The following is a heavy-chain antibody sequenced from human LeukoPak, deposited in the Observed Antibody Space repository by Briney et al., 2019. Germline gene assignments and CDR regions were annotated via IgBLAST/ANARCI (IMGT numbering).Heavy chain of an antibody. V-gene: IGHV3-23*01. CDR2: ISGSGGST. J-gene: IGHJ4*02. CDR3: AKPLGGSYLFDR. Sequence: GGSLRLSCAASGFPLRRYAMSWVRQAPGKGLEWVSGISGSGGSTYYADSVKGRFTISRDNSKNTLYLQMDSLRVEDTAIYYCAKPLGGSYLFDRWGQGTLVTVSS. CDR1: GFPLRRYA. D-gene: IGHD1-26*01.